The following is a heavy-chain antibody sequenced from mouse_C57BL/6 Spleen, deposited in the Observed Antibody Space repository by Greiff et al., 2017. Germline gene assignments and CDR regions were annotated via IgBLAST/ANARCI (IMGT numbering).Heavy chain of an antibody. V-gene: IGHV7-3*01. CDR3: ARDLENWYVDG. CDR1: GFTFTDYY. Sequence: EVQRVESGGGLVQPGGSLSLPCAASGFTFTDYYMSWVRQPPGKALEWLGFIRNKANGYTTEYSASVKGRFTISRDNSQSILYLQMNALRAEDSATYYCARDLENWYVDGWGTGTTVTVSS. J-gene: IGHJ1*03. CDR2: IRNKANGYTT.